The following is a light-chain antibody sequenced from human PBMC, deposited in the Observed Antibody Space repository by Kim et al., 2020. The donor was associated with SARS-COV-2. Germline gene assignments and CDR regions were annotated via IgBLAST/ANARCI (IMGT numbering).Light chain of an antibody. J-gene: IGLJ1*01. CDR2: GNS. CDR3: QSYDSSLSGYV. Sequence: GATTSGTGTSSNTGAGYDVHWYQQVPGTAPQLLIYGNSNRPSGIPARFSGSKSGTSASLAITGLPAEDEADYYCQSYDSSLSGYVFGTGTKVTVL. V-gene: IGLV1-40*01. CDR1: SSNTGAGYD.